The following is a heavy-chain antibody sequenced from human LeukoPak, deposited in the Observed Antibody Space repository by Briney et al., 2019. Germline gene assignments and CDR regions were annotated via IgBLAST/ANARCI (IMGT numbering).Heavy chain of an antibody. Sequence: PSETLSLTCTVSGGSISSYYWSWIRQPPGKGLEWIGYIYYSGSTNYNPSLKSRVTISVDTSKNQFSLKLTSVTAADTAVYYCARDPVAAGVIDVWARGTAFTVSS. D-gene: IGHD3-10*01. CDR3: ARDPVAAGVIDV. V-gene: IGHV4-59*01. J-gene: IGHJ6*02. CDR2: IYYSGST. CDR1: GGSISSYY.